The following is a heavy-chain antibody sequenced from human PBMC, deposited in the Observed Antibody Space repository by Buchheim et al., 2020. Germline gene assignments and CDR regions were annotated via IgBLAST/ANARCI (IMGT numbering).Heavy chain of an antibody. CDR1: GGSISSYY. Sequence: QVQLQESGPGLVKPSETLSLTCTVSGGSISSYYWSWIRQPPGKGLEWMGYIYYSGSTNYNPSLKSRVTISVDTSKNQFSLKLSSVTAADTAVYYCARLIGSGGSWHFDYWGQGTL. CDR3: ARLIGSGGSWHFDY. D-gene: IGHD2-15*01. J-gene: IGHJ4*02. V-gene: IGHV4-59*08. CDR2: IYYSGST.